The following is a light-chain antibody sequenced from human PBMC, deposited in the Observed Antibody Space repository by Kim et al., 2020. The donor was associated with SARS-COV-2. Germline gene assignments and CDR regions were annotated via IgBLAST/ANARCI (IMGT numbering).Light chain of an antibody. CDR2: ASS. J-gene: IGKJ3*01. CDR1: QSIDIY. CDR3: QQSYNTPFT. Sequence: DIQMTQPPSSLSTSVGDRVTITCRASQSIDIYLNWYQQKPGKAPKLLIYASSSLQSGVPSRFSGSGSETDFTLTISSLQPEDFATYYCQQSYNTPFTFGPGTKVDIK. V-gene: IGKV1-39*01.